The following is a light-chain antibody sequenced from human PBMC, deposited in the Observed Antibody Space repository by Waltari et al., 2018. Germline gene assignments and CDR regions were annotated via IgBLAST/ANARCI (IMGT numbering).Light chain of an antibody. J-gene: IGLJ3*02. V-gene: IGLV2-14*03. CDR1: SRNLGTYHF. CDR3: CSYAPSSTVWV. CDR2: EVS. Sequence: QSALTQPASVSGSPGQSITLSCTGTSRNLGTYHFVSWYQQHPGKAPKHLLYEVSNRPLGFSYRFSGSKSGATASLTISGLQADDEADYYCCSYAPSSTVWVFGGGTKLTVL.